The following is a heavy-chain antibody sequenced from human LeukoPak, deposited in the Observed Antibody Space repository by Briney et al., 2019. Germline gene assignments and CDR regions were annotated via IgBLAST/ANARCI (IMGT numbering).Heavy chain of an antibody. CDR2: IYYSGST. V-gene: IGHV4-59*08. CDR1: GGSISSYY. J-gene: IGHJ4*02. D-gene: IGHD2-15*01. Sequence: SETLSLTCTVSGGSISSYYWSWIRQPPGKGLEWIGYIYYSGSTNYNPSLKSRVTISVDTSKNQFSLKLSSVTAADTAVYYCARFLDLGFRSGLDYWGQGTLVTVSS. CDR3: ARFLDLGFRSGLDY.